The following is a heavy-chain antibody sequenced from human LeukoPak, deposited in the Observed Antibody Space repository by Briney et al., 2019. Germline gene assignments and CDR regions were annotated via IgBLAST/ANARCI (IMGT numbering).Heavy chain of an antibody. V-gene: IGHV3-11*01. CDR1: AFPFSDYY. J-gene: IGHJ4*02. D-gene: IGHD3-9*01. CDR2: ISTSGSTK. CDR3: ARRAGDHLTGYYFDY. Sequence: PGGSLRLSCAASAFPFSDYYMNWIRQAPGKGLEWVSYISTSGSTKNYADSVKGRFTISRDNAKNSLYLQMNSLRAEDAAVYYCARRAGDHLTGYYFDYWGQGTLVTVSS.